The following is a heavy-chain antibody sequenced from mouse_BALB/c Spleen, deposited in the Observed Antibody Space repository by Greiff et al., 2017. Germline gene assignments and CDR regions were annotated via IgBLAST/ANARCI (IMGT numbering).Heavy chain of an antibody. V-gene: IGHV2-9*02. Sequence: VKLVESGPGLVAPSQSLSITCTVSGFSLTSYGVHWVRQPPGKGLEWLGVIWAGGSTNYNSALMSRLSISKDNSKSQVFLKMNSLQTDDTAMYYCARDEEVQRQAWFAYWGQGTLVTVSA. CDR3: ARDEEVQRQAWFAY. J-gene: IGHJ3*01. CDR1: GFSLTSYG. D-gene: IGHD1-2*01. CDR2: IWAGGST.